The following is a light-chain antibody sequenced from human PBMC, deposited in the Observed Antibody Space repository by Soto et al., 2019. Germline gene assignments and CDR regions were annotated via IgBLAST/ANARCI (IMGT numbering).Light chain of an antibody. Sequence: EIVMTQSPATLSVSPGERATLSCRASQMVSIPLAWYQQKPGQAPRLLIHGATNRATGIPARFSGSGSGTEFTLTISSLQSEDFAVYYCQQYNNWPRTFGQGTKVDIK. CDR3: QQYNNWPRT. CDR1: QMVSIP. J-gene: IGKJ1*01. CDR2: GAT. V-gene: IGKV3-15*01.